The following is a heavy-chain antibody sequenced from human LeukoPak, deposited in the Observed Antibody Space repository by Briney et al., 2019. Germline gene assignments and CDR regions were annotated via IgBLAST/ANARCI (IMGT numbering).Heavy chain of an antibody. CDR2: TQYRGYA. CDR3: ARVGSLTTFD. D-gene: IGHD4-17*01. V-gene: IGHV4-59*01. J-gene: IGHJ4*02. CDR1: GGSISTYY. Sequence: SETLSLPCTVSGGSISTYYWTWIRQSPGKGLEWIGYTQYRGYADYSPSLKSRVTISVDTSNNQCSLRLSSVTAADTAVYYCARVGSLTTFDWGQGTLVTVSS.